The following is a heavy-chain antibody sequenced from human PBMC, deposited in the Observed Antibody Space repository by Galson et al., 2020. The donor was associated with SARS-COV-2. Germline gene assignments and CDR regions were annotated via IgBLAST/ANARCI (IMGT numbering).Heavy chain of an antibody. CDR3: ARGFDY. V-gene: IGHV4-59*01. CDR1: GGSISSYY. Sequence: SETLPLTCTAPGGSISSYYWSWIRQPPGKGLEWIGYIYYSGSTNYNPSLKSRVTIAVDTSKNQFSLKLSSVTAADTAVYYCARGFDYWGQGTLVTVSS. J-gene: IGHJ4*02. CDR2: IYYSGST.